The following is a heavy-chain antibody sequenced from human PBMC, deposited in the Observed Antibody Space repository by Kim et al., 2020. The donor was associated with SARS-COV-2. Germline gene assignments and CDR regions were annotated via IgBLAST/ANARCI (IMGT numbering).Heavy chain of an antibody. Sequence: YADSVKGRFTISRDNAKNSLYLQMNGLRAEDTAVYYCARAYSSGWAYFDYWGQGTLVTVSS. D-gene: IGHD6-19*01. CDR3: ARAYSSGWAYFDY. V-gene: IGHV3-21*01. J-gene: IGHJ4*02.